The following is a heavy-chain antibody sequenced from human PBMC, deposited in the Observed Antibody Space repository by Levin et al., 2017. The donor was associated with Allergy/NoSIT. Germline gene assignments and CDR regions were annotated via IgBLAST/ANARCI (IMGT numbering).Heavy chain of an antibody. J-gene: IGHJ3*02. D-gene: IGHD3-10*01. CDR1: GFTFDDYA. V-gene: IGHV3-9*01. Sequence: SLKISCAASGFTFDDYAMHWVRQAPGKGLEWVSGISWNSGSIDYADSVKGRFTISRDNAKNSLYLQMNSLRTEDTALYYCARDNIGLPDAFDIWGQGTMGIVSS. CDR3: ARDNIGLPDAFDI. CDR2: ISWNSGSI.